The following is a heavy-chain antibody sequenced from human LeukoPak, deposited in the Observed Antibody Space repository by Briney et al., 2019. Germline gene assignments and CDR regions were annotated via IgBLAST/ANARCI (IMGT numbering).Heavy chain of an antibody. Sequence: PGGSLRLSCAASGFTFSSYAMSWVRQAPGKGLEWVSAISGSGGSTYYADSVKGRFTISRDNSKNTLYPQMNSLRAEGTAVYYCAKCLFQVGYFDYWGQGTLVTVSS. CDR1: GFTFSSYA. J-gene: IGHJ4*02. CDR2: ISGSGGST. D-gene: IGHD3-16*01. CDR3: AKCLFQVGYFDY. V-gene: IGHV3-23*01.